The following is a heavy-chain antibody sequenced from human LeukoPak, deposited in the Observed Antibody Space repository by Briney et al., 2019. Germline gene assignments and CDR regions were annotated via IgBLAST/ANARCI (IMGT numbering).Heavy chain of an antibody. V-gene: IGHV3-30-3*01. CDR1: GFTFSSYA. J-gene: IGHJ3*02. CDR3: ASYDSSGYYHAFDI. D-gene: IGHD3-22*01. Sequence: GGSLRLSCAASGFTFSSYAMHWVRQAPGKGLEWVAVISYDGSNKYYADSVKGRFTISRDNSKNTLYLQMNSLRAEDTAVYYCASYDSSGYYHAFDIWGQGTMVTVSS. CDR2: ISYDGSNK.